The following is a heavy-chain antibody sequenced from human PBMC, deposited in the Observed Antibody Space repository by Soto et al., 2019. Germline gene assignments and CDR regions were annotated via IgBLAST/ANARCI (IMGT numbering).Heavy chain of an antibody. D-gene: IGHD2-21*02. CDR3: AKDQNCGGDCSYPYYCYYGMDV. V-gene: IGHV3-30*18. CDR1: GFTFSSYG. CDR2: ISYDGSNK. J-gene: IGHJ6*02. Sequence: QVQLVESGGGVVQPGRSLRLSCAASGFTFSSYGMHWVRQAPGKGLEWVAVISYDGSNKYYADSVKGRFTISRDNSKNTLYLQMNSLRAEDTAVYYCAKDQNCGGDCSYPYYCYYGMDVWGQGTTVTVSS.